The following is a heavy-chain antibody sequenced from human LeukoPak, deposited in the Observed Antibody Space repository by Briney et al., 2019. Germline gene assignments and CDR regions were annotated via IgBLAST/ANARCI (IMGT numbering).Heavy chain of an antibody. D-gene: IGHD4-23*01. CDR3: AKYGGNSGMAFDI. Sequence: GGSLRLSCAASGFTFSSYAMNWVRQAPGKGLEWVANINLDESAKHYVNSVKGRFTISRDNAKNSLYLQMNSLRAEDTAVYYCAKYGGNSGMAFDIWGQGTVVTVSS. CDR2: INLDESAK. V-gene: IGHV3-7*01. J-gene: IGHJ3*02. CDR1: GFTFSSYA.